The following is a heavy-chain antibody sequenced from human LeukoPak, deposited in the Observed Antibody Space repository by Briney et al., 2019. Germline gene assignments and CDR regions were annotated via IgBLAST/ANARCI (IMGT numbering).Heavy chain of an antibody. CDR3: ARCVPLPLSVAGYDY. CDR1: GYTFTGYY. V-gene: IGHV1-2*02. Sequence: ASVKVSCKASGYTFTGYYMHWVRQAPGQGLEWMGWINPNSGGTNYAQKFQGRVTMTRDTSISTAYMELRSLRSDDTAVYYCARCVPLPLSVAGYDYWGQGTLVTVSS. J-gene: IGHJ4*02. CDR2: INPNSGGT. D-gene: IGHD6-19*01.